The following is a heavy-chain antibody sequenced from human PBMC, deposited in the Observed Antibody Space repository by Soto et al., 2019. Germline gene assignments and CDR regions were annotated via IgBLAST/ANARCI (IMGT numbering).Heavy chain of an antibody. J-gene: IGHJ6*02. Sequence: GSLRLSCAASGFTFSSYWMSWVRQAPGKGLEWVANIKQDGSEKYYVDSVKGRFTISRDNAKNSLYLQMNSLRAEDTAVYYCASDPYDSSGYSVDVWGQGTTVTAP. CDR2: IKQDGSEK. V-gene: IGHV3-7*01. CDR3: ASDPYDSSGYSVDV. D-gene: IGHD3-22*01. CDR1: GFTFSSYW.